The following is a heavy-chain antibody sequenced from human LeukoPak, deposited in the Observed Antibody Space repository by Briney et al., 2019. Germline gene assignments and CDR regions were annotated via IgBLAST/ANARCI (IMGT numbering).Heavy chain of an antibody. CDR2: TSSTGGTT. J-gene: IGHJ4*02. CDR3: AKASAMIVVVSKHFDY. D-gene: IGHD3-22*01. V-gene: IGHV3-23*01. Sequence: PGGSLRLSCAASGFTFSTYGMSWVRQAPGKGLEWVSATSSTGGTTYYADSVKGRFTISRDNSKNTLFLQMNGLRAEDTAVYYCAKASAMIVVVSKHFDYWGQGTLVTVSS. CDR1: GFTFSTYG.